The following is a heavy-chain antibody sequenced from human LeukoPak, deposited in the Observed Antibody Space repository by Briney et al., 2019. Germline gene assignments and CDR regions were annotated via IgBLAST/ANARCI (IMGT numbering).Heavy chain of an antibody. D-gene: IGHD4-17*01. CDR2: MYHSGST. V-gene: IGHV4-39*01. J-gene: IGHJ5*02. Sequence: PSETLSLTCTVSGDSISSTVYYWRWIRQPPGKGLEWIASMYHSGSTSYNPSLKSRVTISVDTSKNQLLLKLSSVTAADTSIYYCARHEHSASFYGLSWFDPWGQGTLVTVSS. CDR1: GDSISSTVYY. CDR3: ARHEHSASFYGLSWFDP.